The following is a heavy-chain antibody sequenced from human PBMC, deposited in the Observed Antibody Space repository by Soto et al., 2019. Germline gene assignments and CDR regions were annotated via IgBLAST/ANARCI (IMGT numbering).Heavy chain of an antibody. D-gene: IGHD4-17*01. CDR2: IYPSDSTA. CDR3: ARHGFYGDYSSNYSDP. CDR1: GYSFTNYW. V-gene: IGHV5-51*01. J-gene: IGHJ5*02. Sequence: GESLKISCKGSGYSFTNYWIAWMRQMPGEGLEYMGIIYPSDSTARYSPSFQGQVTFAVDKSISTAYLQWNSLKASDTAMYSGARHGFYGDYSSNYSDPWGQGTLVTVSS.